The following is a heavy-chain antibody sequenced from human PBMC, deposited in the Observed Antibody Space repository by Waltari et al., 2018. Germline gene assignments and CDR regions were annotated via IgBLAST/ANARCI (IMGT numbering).Heavy chain of an antibody. Sequence: EVQLLESGGGLVQPGGSLRLSCAASGFTFSSYAMRWVRQAPGKGLEWVSAISGSGGSTYYADSVKVRFTISRDNSKNTLYLQMNSLRAEDTAVYYCAKDSDIVAANDYWGQGTLVTVSS. V-gene: IGHV3-23*01. J-gene: IGHJ4*02. CDR2: ISGSGGST. CDR1: GFTFSSYA. D-gene: IGHD5-12*01. CDR3: AKDSDIVAANDY.